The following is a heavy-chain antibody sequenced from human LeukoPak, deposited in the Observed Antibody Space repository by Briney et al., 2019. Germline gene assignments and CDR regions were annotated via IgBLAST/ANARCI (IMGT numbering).Heavy chain of an antibody. CDR3: ASGAGSYDILTGYYNFRDYFDY. J-gene: IGHJ4*02. D-gene: IGHD3-9*01. Sequence: KPSETLSLTCTVSGGSISSYYWSWIRQPPGKGLEWIGYIYYSGSTNYNPSLKSRVTISVDTSKNQFSLKLSSVTAADTAVYYCASGAGSYDILTGYYNFRDYFDYWGQGTLVTVSS. CDR2: IYYSGST. V-gene: IGHV4-59*01. CDR1: GGSISSYY.